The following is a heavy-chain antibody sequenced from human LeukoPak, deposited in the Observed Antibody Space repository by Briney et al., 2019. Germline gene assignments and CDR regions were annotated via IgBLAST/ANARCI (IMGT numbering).Heavy chain of an antibody. J-gene: IGHJ4*02. D-gene: IGHD2-15*01. CDR3: ARAAGGSRGLYFDY. Sequence: GGSLRLSCAASGFTFSSYDMHWVRQATGKGLKWVSAIGTAGDPYYPGSVKGRFTISRENAKNSLYLQMNSLRAGDTAVYYCARAAGGSRGLYFDYWGQGTLVTVSS. CDR2: IGTAGDP. CDR1: GFTFSSYD. V-gene: IGHV3-13*05.